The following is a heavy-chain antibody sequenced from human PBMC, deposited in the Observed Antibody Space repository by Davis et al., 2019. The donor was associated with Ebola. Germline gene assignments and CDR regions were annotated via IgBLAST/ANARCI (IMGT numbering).Heavy chain of an antibody. CDR1: GGTFSSYA. Sequence: ASVKVSCKASGGTFSSYAISWVRQAPGQGLEWMGWINPNSGGTNYAQKLQGRVTMTTDTSTSTAYMELRSLRSDDTAVYYCARVGKLDSFDYWGQGTLVTVSS. CDR3: ARVGKLDSFDY. CDR2: INPNSGGT. D-gene: IGHD1-1*01. J-gene: IGHJ4*02. V-gene: IGHV1-18*01.